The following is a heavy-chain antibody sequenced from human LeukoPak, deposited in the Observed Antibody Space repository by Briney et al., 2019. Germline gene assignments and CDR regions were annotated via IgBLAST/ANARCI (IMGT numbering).Heavy chain of an antibody. CDR1: GYTFSAYY. CDR2: INPNSGGS. D-gene: IGHD3-22*01. CDR3: ARGSYDSSDFEYFHH. J-gene: IGHJ1*01. Sequence: ASVKVSCKTSGYTFSAYYMHWVRQAPGQGLEWMGWINPNSGGSNYAQKFQGRVTMTRDTSISTAYMELNRLRSDDTAVYYCARGSYDSSDFEYFHHWGQGTLVTVSS. V-gene: IGHV1-2*02.